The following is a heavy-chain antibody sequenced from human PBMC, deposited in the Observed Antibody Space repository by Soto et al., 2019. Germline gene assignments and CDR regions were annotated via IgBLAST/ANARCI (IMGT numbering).Heavy chain of an antibody. CDR2: ISASGGST. V-gene: IGHV3-23*01. CDR1: GFTFSNYA. J-gene: IGHJ4*02. Sequence: GGSLRLSCAASGFTFSNYAMAWVRQASGKGLEWVSVISASGGSTYSADSVKGRFTISRDNSKNTLYLQMDSLRAEDTAVYYCAKGAWADISGHYPFDQWGRGTLVTVSS. D-gene: IGHD3-22*01. CDR3: AKGAWADISGHYPFDQ.